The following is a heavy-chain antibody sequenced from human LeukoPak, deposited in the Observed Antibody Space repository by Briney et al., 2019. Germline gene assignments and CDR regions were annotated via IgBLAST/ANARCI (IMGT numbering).Heavy chain of an antibody. Sequence: SVKVSCKASGGTFSSYAISWVRQAPGKGLEWMGGIIPIFGTANYAQKFQGRVTVTTDESTSTAYMELSSLRSEDTAVYYCARPNYYDSSGEFDYWGQGTLVTVSS. CDR2: IIPIFGTA. CDR3: ARPNYYDSSGEFDY. CDR1: GGTFSSYA. J-gene: IGHJ4*02. D-gene: IGHD3-22*01. V-gene: IGHV1-69*05.